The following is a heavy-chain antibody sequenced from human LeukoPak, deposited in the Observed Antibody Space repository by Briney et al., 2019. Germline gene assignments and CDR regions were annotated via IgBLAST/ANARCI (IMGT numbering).Heavy chain of an antibody. V-gene: IGHV3-7*01. CDR3: ARVVEPGDAFDI. J-gene: IGHJ3*02. CDR1: GFTFSSYW. D-gene: IGHD2-2*01. CDR2: IKQGGSEK. Sequence: GGSLRLSCAASGFTFSSYWMSWVRQAPGKGLEWVANIKQGGSEKYYVDSVKGRFTISRDNAKNSLYLQMNSLRAEDTAVYFCARVVEPGDAFDIWGQGTMVTVSS.